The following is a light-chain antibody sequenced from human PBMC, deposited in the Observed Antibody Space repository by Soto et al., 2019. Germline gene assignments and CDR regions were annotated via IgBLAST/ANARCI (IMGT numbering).Light chain of an antibody. J-gene: IGLJ2*01. CDR1: SSDVGVYKS. CDR2: DVN. V-gene: IGLV2-11*01. Sequence: QSALTQPRSVSGSPGQSVTISCTGTSSDVGVYKSVSWYQQHPGKAPNLLIYDVNRRPSGVPDRFSGSKSGNTASLTISGLQAEDEADYYCCSYAGSYPHVVFGGGTKLTVL. CDR3: CSYAGSYPHVV.